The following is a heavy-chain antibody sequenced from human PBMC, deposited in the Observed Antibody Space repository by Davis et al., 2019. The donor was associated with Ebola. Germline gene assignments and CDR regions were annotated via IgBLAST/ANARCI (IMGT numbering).Heavy chain of an antibody. V-gene: IGHV3-23*01. D-gene: IGHD1-26*01. CDR2: ISGSGGST. CDR1: GFTFSSYA. CDR3: AKDGPMGGGRLNYYYYGMDV. Sequence: GESLKISCAASGFTFSSYAMSWVRQAPGKGLEWVSAISGSGGSTYYADSVKGRFTISRDNSKNTLYLQMNSLRAEDTALYYCAKDGPMGGGRLNYYYYGMDVWGQGTTVTVSS. J-gene: IGHJ6*02.